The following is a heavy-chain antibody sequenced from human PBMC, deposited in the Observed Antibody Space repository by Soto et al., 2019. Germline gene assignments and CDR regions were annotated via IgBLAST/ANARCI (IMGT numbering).Heavy chain of an antibody. D-gene: IGHD3-22*01. J-gene: IGHJ5*01. CDR3: AIEVMAMPETEWLDP. Sequence: GESLRISCTGSGYNFTSHWITWVRQMSGKGLEWIGRIDLSDSYANYSPSFQGHVTISTDKSISTAYLQWTNLMPSHTAIYYCAIEVMAMPETEWLDPPGQGTLVTVSA. V-gene: IGHV5-10-1*01. CDR2: IDLSDSYA. CDR1: GYNFTSHW.